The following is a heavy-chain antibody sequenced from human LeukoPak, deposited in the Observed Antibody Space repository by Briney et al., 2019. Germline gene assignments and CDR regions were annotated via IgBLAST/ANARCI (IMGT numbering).Heavy chain of an antibody. Sequence: PSETLSLTCAVYGGSFSGCYWSWIRQPPGKGLEWIGEINHSGSTNYNPSLKSRVTISVDTSKNQFSLKLSSVTAADTAVYYCARHISNYGDFHFDLWGRGTLVTVSS. CDR2: INHSGST. V-gene: IGHV4-34*01. CDR3: ARHISNYGDFHFDL. CDR1: GGSFSGCY. D-gene: IGHD4-17*01. J-gene: IGHJ2*01.